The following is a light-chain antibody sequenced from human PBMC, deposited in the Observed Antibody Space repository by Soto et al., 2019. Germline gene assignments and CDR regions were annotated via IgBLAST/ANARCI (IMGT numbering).Light chain of an antibody. CDR2: ANS. V-gene: IGLV1-40*01. CDR3: QSYDSSLIVSKV. CDR1: SSNIGAGYD. J-gene: IGLJ1*01. Sequence: QSVLTQPPSVSGAPGQMVTISCSGSSSNIGAGYDVQWYRQFPGTAPKLIIYANSDRPSGVPGRFSGSKSGTSASLAITGLQAEDEADYYCQSYDSSLIVSKVFGTGTKVTVL.